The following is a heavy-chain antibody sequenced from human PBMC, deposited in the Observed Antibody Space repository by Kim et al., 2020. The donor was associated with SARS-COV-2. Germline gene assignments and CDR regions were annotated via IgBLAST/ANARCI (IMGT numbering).Heavy chain of an antibody. V-gene: IGHV4-39*01. J-gene: IGHJ6*02. Sequence: YYNPSLKSRVTISVGTSKNQFSLKLSAVTAADTAVYYCASISLYYYGMDVWGQGTTVTVSS. CDR3: ASISLYYYGMDV. D-gene: IGHD3-9*01.